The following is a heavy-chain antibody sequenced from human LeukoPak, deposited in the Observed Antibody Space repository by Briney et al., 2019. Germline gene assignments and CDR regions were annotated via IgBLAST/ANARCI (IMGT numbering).Heavy chain of an antibody. D-gene: IGHD6-6*01. CDR1: GYSFTSYW. V-gene: IGHV5-51*01. CDR2: IYPGDPDT. J-gene: IGHJ5*02. Sequence: GESLKISCKGSGYSFTSYWIGWVRQMPGKGLEWMGIIYPGDPDTRYSPSFQGQVTISADKSISTAYLQWSRLKASDTAMYYCARFATEYSSSSRFDPWGQGTLVTVSS. CDR3: ARFATEYSSSSRFDP.